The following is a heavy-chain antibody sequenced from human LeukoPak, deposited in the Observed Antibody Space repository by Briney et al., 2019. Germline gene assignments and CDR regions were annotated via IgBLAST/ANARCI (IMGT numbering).Heavy chain of an antibody. V-gene: IGHV4-31*03. J-gene: IGHJ4*02. D-gene: IGHD1-14*01. CDR2: IYYSGST. Sequence: SETLSLTCTVSGGSISSGGYYWSWIRQHPGKGLEWIGYIYYSGSTYYNPSLKSRVTISVDTSKNQFSLKLSSMTAADTAVYYCARQEPHYYFDYWGQGTLVTVSS. CDR3: ARQEPHYYFDY. CDR1: GGSISSGGYY.